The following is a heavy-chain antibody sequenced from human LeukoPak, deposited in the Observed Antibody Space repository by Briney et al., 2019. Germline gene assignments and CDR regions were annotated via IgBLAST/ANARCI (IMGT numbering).Heavy chain of an antibody. CDR2: IIPILGIA. CDR1: GGTFSSYA. Sequence: ASVKVSCKASGGTFSSYAISWVRQAPGQGLEWMGRIIPILGIANYAQKFQGRVTITADKSTSTAYMELSSLRSEDTAVYYCAVGADSSGQGDAFDIWGQGTMVTVSS. CDR3: AVGADSSGQGDAFDI. V-gene: IGHV1-69*04. J-gene: IGHJ3*02. D-gene: IGHD3-22*01.